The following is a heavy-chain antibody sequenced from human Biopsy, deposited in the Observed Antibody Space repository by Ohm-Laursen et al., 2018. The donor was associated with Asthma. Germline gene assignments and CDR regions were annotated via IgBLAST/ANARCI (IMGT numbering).Heavy chain of an antibody. Sequence: SDTLSLICSVSGGSMTPTSHYWDWIRQAPGKGLEWIGYISYGGKTSYNPSLKNRVTISRDTSKNQFSLRLTSVTAADTAVYFCARRITIFGVVQKDHGMDAWGQGTTVTVSS. J-gene: IGHJ6*02. CDR3: ARRITIFGVVQKDHGMDA. CDR1: GGSMTPTSHY. V-gene: IGHV4-39*01. D-gene: IGHD3-3*01. CDR2: ISYGGKT.